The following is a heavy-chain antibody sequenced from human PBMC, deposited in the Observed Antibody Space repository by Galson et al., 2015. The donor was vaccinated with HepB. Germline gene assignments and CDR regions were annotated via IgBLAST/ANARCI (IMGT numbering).Heavy chain of an antibody. V-gene: IGHV4-59*01. CDR2: IYYSGST. D-gene: IGHD6-19*01. CDR3: AREGGYSSGPVWFDP. J-gene: IGHJ5*02. CDR1: GGSISSYY. Sequence: QVQLQESGPRLVKPSETLSLTCTVSGGSISSYYWSWIRQPPGKGLEWIGYIYYSGSTNFNPSLKSRVTISVDTSKNQFSLNLSSVTAADTAIYYCAREGGYSSGPVWFDPWGQGTLVTVSS.